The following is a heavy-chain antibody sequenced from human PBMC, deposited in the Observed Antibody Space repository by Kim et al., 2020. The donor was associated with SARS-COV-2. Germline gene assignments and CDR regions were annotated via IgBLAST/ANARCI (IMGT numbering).Heavy chain of an antibody. Sequence: NPSLKSRVTISVDTSKNQFSLKLSSVTDADTAVYYCARIGQQPKTYYFDYWGQGTLVTVSS. V-gene: IGHV4-30-2*04. D-gene: IGHD6-13*01. CDR3: ARIGQQPKTYYFDY. J-gene: IGHJ4*02.